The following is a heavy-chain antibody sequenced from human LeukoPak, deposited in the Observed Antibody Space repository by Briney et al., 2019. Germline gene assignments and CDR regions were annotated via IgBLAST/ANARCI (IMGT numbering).Heavy chain of an antibody. CDR2: ISYDGSNK. D-gene: IGHD6-13*01. V-gene: IGHV3-30*18. CDR1: GFIFSSYG. CDR3: ANWYSSSWYVGYYYYGMDV. J-gene: IGHJ6*02. Sequence: GGSLRLSCAASGFIFSSYGMHWVRQAPGKGLEWVAVISYDGSNKYYADSVKGRFTISRDKSKNTLYLQMNSLRAEDTDVYYCANWYSSSWYVGYYYYGMDVWGQGTTVTVSS.